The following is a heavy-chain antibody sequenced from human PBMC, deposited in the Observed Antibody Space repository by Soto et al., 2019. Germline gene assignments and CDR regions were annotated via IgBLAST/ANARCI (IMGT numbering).Heavy chain of an antibody. V-gene: IGHV3-23*01. D-gene: IGHD1-7*01. Sequence: EVQVLESGGGLVQPGGSLRLSCTVSGFNFTKYVMNWVRQAPGKGLEWVSLISGSGGGTYFADSVKGRFTISRDNSKNTIFLQMNSLRAEDTAIYYCAKDDSNWNYGGFDYWGQGALVTVSS. CDR1: GFNFTKYV. CDR3: AKDDSNWNYGGFDY. CDR2: ISGSGGGT. J-gene: IGHJ4*02.